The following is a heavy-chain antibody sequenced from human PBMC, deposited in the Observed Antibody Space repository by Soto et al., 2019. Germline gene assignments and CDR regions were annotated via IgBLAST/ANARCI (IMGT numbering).Heavy chain of an antibody. J-gene: IGHJ4*02. V-gene: IGHV3-23*01. CDR3: AKVDPYSYRTDH. D-gene: IGHD3-16*02. CDR1: GFTFSNYA. Sequence: EVHLLESGGGLVQPGGALRLSCAASGFTFSNYAMTCVRQALGKGPEWVSSIGRTNNTHYEDSVKGRFAISRANSQNTLYLQGNSLTAEDTAVYFCAKVDPYSYRTDHWGQGTLVTVSS. CDR2: IGRTNNT.